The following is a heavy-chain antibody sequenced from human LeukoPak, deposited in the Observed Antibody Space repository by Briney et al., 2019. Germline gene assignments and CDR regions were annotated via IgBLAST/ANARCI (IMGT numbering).Heavy chain of an antibody. J-gene: IGHJ4*02. CDR3: AKVGSVVIPATAGGHY. CDR2: ISFAGDKT. D-gene: IGHD2-2*01. Sequence: GGSLRLSCAASGFIFSRYDMSWVRQPPEEGLEWVSTISFAGDKTAYTDSVKGRFIISRDNSKNTVYLQMNSLRAEDTAVYYCAKVGSVVIPATAGGHYWGQGTLVTVSS. V-gene: IGHV3-23*01. CDR1: GFIFSRYD.